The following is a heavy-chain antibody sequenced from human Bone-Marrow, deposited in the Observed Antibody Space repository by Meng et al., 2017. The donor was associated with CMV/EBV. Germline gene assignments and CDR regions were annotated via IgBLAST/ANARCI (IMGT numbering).Heavy chain of an antibody. J-gene: IGHJ4*02. CDR3: AKDTGYLSGYFDY. CDR1: GFTFSTYG. CDR2: IRYDGSYK. V-gene: IGHV3-30*02. D-gene: IGHD3-9*01. Sequence: LSLTCAASGFTFSTYGMHWVRQAPGKGLEWVAFIRYDGSYKYYADSVKGRFTFSRDNSKNTLYLQMNSLRPEDTAVYYCAKDTGYLSGYFDYWGQGTLVTVSS.